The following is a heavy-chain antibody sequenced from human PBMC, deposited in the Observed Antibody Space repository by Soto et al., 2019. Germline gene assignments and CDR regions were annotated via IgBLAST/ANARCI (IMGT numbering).Heavy chain of an antibody. J-gene: IGHJ4*02. Sequence: KVSCKASGGTFSSYTISWVRQAPGQGLEWMGRIIPILGMANYAQKFQGRVTITADKSTSTAYMELSSLRSEDTAVYYCARSYCSGGSCYSSFDYWGQGTLVTVSS. D-gene: IGHD2-15*01. CDR3: ARSYCSGGSCYSSFDY. CDR2: IIPILGMA. CDR1: GGTFSSYT. V-gene: IGHV1-69*02.